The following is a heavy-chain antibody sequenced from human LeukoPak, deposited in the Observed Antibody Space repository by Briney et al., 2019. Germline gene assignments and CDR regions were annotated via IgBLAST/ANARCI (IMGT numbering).Heavy chain of an antibody. CDR1: GGSFSGYY. Sequence: SETLSLTCAVYGGSFSGYYWSWIRQPPGKGLEWIGEINHSGSTNYNPSLKSRVTISVDTSKNQFSLKLSSVTAADTAVYYCARRVWLLRFDTWGQGTLVTVSS. CDR2: INHSGST. J-gene: IGHJ5*02. D-gene: IGHD3-9*01. CDR3: ARRVWLLRFDT. V-gene: IGHV4-34*01.